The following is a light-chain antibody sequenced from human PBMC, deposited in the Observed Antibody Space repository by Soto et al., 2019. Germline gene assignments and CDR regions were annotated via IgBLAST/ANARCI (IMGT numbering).Light chain of an antibody. CDR2: EAT. J-gene: IGLJ3*02. Sequence: QSALTQPASVSGSPEQSITISCTGTSNDVGRYNLVSWYQQHPGKAPKVMIYEATKRPSGVSNRFSGSKSGNTASLTISGLQAEEEAEYYCCAYAGSGTVVFGGGTKLTVL. V-gene: IGLV2-23*01. CDR3: CAYAGSGTVV. CDR1: SNDVGRYNL.